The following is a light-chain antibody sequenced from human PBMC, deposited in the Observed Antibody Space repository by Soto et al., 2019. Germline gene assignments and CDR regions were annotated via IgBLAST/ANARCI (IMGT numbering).Light chain of an antibody. V-gene: IGKV3-20*01. CDR3: QQYGSSPLT. J-gene: IGKJ4*01. Sequence: EIVLTQSPGTLSLSPGERATLSCRASQSVSSSYLAWYQQQPGQAPRLLIYGASSRATGIPDRFSGSGSGTDFTLTISRLEPEDCAVYYCQQYGSSPLTFGGGTKVEIK. CDR1: QSVSSSY. CDR2: GAS.